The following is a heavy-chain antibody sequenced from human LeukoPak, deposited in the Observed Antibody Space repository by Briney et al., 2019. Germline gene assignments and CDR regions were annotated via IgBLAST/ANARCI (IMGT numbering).Heavy chain of an antibody. Sequence: GGSLRLSCAPSGFTFSSYWMHWVRQAPGKGLMWVSRINSDGSTTNYADSVKGRFTISRDIAKNTLYLQMNSLRAEDTAVYYCARRAGAYSHPYDYWGQGTLVTVSS. CDR2: INSDGSTT. D-gene: IGHD4/OR15-4a*01. J-gene: IGHJ4*02. CDR3: ARRAGAYSHPYDY. CDR1: GFTFSSYW. V-gene: IGHV3-74*01.